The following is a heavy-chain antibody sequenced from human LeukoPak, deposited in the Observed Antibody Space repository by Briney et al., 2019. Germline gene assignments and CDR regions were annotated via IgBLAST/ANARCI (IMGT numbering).Heavy chain of an antibody. D-gene: IGHD6-19*01. V-gene: IGHV4-4*07. CDR2: IYTSGIT. CDR1: GGSISSSY. J-gene: IGHJ5*02. Sequence: PSETLSLTCTVSGGSISSSYWSWIRQPAGKGLEWIGRIYTSGITNYNPSLKSLVTMAVDTSKKQFSLKLTSVTAADTAVYYCARDGSGSGWYWFDPWGQGTLVTVSS. CDR3: ARDGSGSGWYWFDP.